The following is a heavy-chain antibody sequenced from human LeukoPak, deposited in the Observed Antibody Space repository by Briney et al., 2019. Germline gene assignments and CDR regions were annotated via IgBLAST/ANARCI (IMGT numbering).Heavy chain of an antibody. CDR3: ARGYQLRPLDI. V-gene: IGHV4-39*07. J-gene: IGHJ3*02. D-gene: IGHD2-2*01. CDR2: INHSGST. CDR1: GGSISSSSYY. Sequence: PSETLSLTCTVSGGSISSSSYYWSWIRQPPGKGLEWIGEINHSGSTNYNPSLKSRVTISVDTSKNQFSLKLSSVTAADTAVYYCARGYQLRPLDIWGQGTMVTVSS.